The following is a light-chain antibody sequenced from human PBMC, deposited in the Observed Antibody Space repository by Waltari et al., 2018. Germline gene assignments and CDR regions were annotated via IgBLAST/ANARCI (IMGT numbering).Light chain of an antibody. CDR2: WAS. J-gene: IGKJ2*01. CDR1: QSVLYSSNNQNY. CDR3: QQYYSTPYT. V-gene: IGKV4-1*01. Sequence: DIVMTQSPDSLAVSLGERATLNCKSSQSVLYSSNNQNYLAWYQQKPGQPPKLLIYWASTRESGVPDRFSGSGSGTDFTLTISSLQADDVAVYYCQQYYSTPYTFGQGTKLEIK.